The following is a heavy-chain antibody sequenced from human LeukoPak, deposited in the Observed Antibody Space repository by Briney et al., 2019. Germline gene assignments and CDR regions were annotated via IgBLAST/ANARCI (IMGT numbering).Heavy chain of an antibody. CDR3: AKGSETTVTTEFDY. CDR1: GFTFDDYA. Sequence: GGSLRLSCAAPGFTFDDYAMHWVRHAPGKGLEWVSGISWNSGSIGYADSVKGRFTISRDNAKNSLYLQMNSLRAEDTALYYCAKGSETTVTTEFDYWGQGTLVTVSS. V-gene: IGHV3-9*01. J-gene: IGHJ4*02. CDR2: ISWNSGSI. D-gene: IGHD4-17*01.